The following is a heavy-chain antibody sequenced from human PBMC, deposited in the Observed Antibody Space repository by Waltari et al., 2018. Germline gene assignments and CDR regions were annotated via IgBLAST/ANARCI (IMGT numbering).Heavy chain of an antibody. D-gene: IGHD2-2*01. Sequence: QVQLVESGGGVVQPGRSLRLSCAASGFTFSSYAMHWVRQAPGKGLEWIGSIYHSGSTYYNPSLKSRVTISVDTSKNQFSLKLSSVTAADTAVYYCARGLAIVVPAATWFDPWGQGTLVTVSS. CDR3: ARGLAIVVPAATWFDP. CDR1: GFTFSSYA. CDR2: IYHSGST. J-gene: IGHJ5*02. V-gene: IGHV4-38-2*01.